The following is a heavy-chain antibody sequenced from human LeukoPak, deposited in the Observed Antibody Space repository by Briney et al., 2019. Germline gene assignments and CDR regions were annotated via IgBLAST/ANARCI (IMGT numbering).Heavy chain of an antibody. V-gene: IGHV4-59*01. CDR2: IYYSGST. Sequence: SETLSLTCTVSGGSISSYYWSWIRQPPGKGLEWIGYIYYSGSTNYNPSLKNRVTISVTTSKNQFSLKLSSVTAADTAVYYCARAVAGTANFQHWGQGTLVTVSS. CDR3: ARAVAGTANFQH. CDR1: GGSISSYY. D-gene: IGHD6-19*01. J-gene: IGHJ1*01.